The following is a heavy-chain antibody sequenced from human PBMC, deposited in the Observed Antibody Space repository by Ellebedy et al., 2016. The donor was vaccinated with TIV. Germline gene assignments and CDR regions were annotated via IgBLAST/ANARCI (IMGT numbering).Heavy chain of an antibody. J-gene: IGHJ4*02. V-gene: IGHV4-61*08. CDR1: GGSISSGGYY. Sequence: SETLSLTCTVSGGSISSGGYYWNWIRQPPGKGLEWIGYIYYSGSTNYNPSLKSRVTISVDTSKNQFSLKLSSVTAADTAVYYCASSTHEDTAMAPDYWGQGTLVTVSS. CDR3: ASSTHEDTAMAPDY. CDR2: IYYSGST. D-gene: IGHD5-18*01.